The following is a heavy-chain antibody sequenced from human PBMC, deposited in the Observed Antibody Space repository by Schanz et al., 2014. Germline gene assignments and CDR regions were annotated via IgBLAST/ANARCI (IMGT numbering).Heavy chain of an antibody. CDR1: GFSFSSHG. D-gene: IGHD1-26*01. V-gene: IGHV3-30*03. CDR3: AREAKWGQWYFDL. CDR2: VGDTGTTK. Sequence: VQLVESGGGLIQPGGSLRLSCAGSGFSFSSHGMHWVRQAPAKGLEWVAVVGDTGTTKFYADSVKGRLTVSRDNSENTVYLEFHSLRSEDTALYYCAREAKWGQWYFDLWGRGSLVTVSS. J-gene: IGHJ2*01.